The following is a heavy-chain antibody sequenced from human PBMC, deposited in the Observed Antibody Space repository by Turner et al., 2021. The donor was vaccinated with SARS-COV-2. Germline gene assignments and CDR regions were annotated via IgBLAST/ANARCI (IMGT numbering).Heavy chain of an antibody. CDR2: SSSSSSYI. CDR3: ARGTPGEDFYYYGMGV. Sequence: EEQLVESGGGLVKPGGSLRLSCSASAFSFGSYIRNWVRQAPGKGLGWVSSSSSSSSYIYYADSVKGRFTISRDNAKDSLYLQMNSLRAEDTAVYYCARGTPGEDFYYYGMGVWGQGTTVTVSS. J-gene: IGHJ6*02. D-gene: IGHD1-1*01. CDR1: AFSFGSYI. V-gene: IGHV3-21*01.